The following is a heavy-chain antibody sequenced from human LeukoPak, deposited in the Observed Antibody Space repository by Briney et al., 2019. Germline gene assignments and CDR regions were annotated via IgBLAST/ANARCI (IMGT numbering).Heavy chain of an antibody. Sequence: PGGSLRLSCAASGFTFSSYSMNWVRQAPGKGLEWVSSISSSSSYIYYADSVKGRFTISRDNSKNTLCLQMNGLRAEDTAVYYCAKFLPTHIVVANYYFDYWGQGTLVTVSS. J-gene: IGHJ4*02. CDR3: AKFLPTHIVVANYYFDY. V-gene: IGHV3-21*04. CDR2: ISSSSSYI. D-gene: IGHD2-21*01. CDR1: GFTFSSYS.